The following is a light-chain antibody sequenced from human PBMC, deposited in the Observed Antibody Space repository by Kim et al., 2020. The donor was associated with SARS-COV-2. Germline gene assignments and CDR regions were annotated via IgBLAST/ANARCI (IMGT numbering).Light chain of an antibody. CDR1: QTNLYNSNNKNY. J-gene: IGKJ2*03. V-gene: IGKV4-1*01. CDR3: HQDYSSPPS. CDR2: WAA. Sequence: RATLNCKSSQTNLYNSNNKNYLAWYRQKPGQPPKVLIYWAATRESGVPDRFSGNGSGTDCTLTISSLQAEDVAVYYCHQDYSSPPSFGQGTKLEI.